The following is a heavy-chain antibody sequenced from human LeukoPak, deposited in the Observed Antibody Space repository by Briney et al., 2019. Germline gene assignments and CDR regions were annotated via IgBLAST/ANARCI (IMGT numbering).Heavy chain of an antibody. Sequence: PSETLSLTCTVSGDSISSNSYYWGWFRQPPGKGLEWIGNIYYSGSTYYNPSLKSRVTISVDTSKNQFSLKLTSVTAADTAVYYCARGTYYYDSSGYYWGQGTLVTVSS. CDR1: GDSISSNSYY. CDR2: IYYSGST. J-gene: IGHJ4*02. D-gene: IGHD3-22*01. V-gene: IGHV4-39*07. CDR3: ARGTYYYDSSGYY.